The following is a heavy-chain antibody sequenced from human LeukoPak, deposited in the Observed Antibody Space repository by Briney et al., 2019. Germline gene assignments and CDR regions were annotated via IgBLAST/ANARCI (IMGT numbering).Heavy chain of an antibody. J-gene: IGHJ4*02. CDR1: GFTFSSYG. CDR2: ISYDGSNK. Sequence: GGSLRLSCAASGFTFSSYGMHWVRQAPGKGLEWVAVISYDGSNKYYADSVKGRFTISRDNSKNTLYLQMNSLRAEDTAVYYCAKGTYYYDSSGYIDYWGQGTLVTVSS. D-gene: IGHD3-22*01. CDR3: AKGTYYYDSSGYIDY. V-gene: IGHV3-30*18.